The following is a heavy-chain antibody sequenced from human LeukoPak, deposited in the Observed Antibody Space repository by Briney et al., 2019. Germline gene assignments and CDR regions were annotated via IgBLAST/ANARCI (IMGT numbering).Heavy chain of an antibody. D-gene: IGHD2-15*01. CDR2: ISYDGSNK. CDR3: AREPGFCSGGTCYLFDY. V-gene: IGHV3-30-3*01. CDR1: GFTFSSYA. J-gene: IGHJ4*02. Sequence: PGGSLRLSCAASGFTFSSYAMHWVRQAPGKGLEWVAVISYDGSNKYYADSVKGRFTISRDNSKNTLYLQMSSLRAEDTAVYYCAREPGFCSGGTCYLFDYWGQGSLVTVSS.